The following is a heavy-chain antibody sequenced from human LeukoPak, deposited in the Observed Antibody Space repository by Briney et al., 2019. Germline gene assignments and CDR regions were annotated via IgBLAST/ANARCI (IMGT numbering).Heavy chain of an antibody. Sequence: ASVKVSCKVSGYTLTELSMHWVRQAPGKGLEWMGGFDPEDGETIYAQKFQGRVTMTEDTSTDTAYMELSSLRFEDTAVYYCARDRAITIFGVVKARWFDPWGQGTLVTVSS. CDR2: FDPEDGET. CDR1: GYTLTELS. D-gene: IGHD3-3*01. J-gene: IGHJ5*02. CDR3: ARDRAITIFGVVKARWFDP. V-gene: IGHV1-24*01.